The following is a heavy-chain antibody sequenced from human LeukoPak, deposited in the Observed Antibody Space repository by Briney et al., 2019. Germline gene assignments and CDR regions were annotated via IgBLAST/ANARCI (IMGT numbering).Heavy chain of an antibody. V-gene: IGHV1-18*01. CDR3: ARGHYSGSYLDY. CDR2: IIAYNGNT. Sequence: ASVKVSCKASGYTFTSYGISWVRQAPGQGLEWMGWIIAYNGNTNYAQKLQGRDTMTPDTSTSTAYMELRSLRSDDTAVYYCARGHYSGSYLDYWGQGTLVTVSS. D-gene: IGHD1-26*01. CDR1: GYTFTSYG. J-gene: IGHJ4*02.